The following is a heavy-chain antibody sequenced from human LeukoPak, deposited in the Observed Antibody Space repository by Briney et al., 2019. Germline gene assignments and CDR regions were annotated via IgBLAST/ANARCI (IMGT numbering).Heavy chain of an antibody. CDR2: ISPDGSTE. CDR1: GFTFSSDW. Sequence: PGGSLRLSCAASGFTFSSDWMSWVRQAPGKGLEWVANISPDGSTEYYVDSVMGRITISRDNAKNSLYLQMNSLRVEDTAVYYCAIGDSSGWLFDSWGQGTLVTVSS. V-gene: IGHV3-7*01. J-gene: IGHJ4*02. D-gene: IGHD6-19*01. CDR3: AIGDSSGWLFDS.